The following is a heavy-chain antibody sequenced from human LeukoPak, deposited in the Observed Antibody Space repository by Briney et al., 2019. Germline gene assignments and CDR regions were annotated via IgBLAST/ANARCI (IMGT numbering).Heavy chain of an antibody. CDR1: GGSFSGYY. J-gene: IGHJ6*03. V-gene: IGHV4-59*10. CDR2: IYTSGST. D-gene: IGHD2-15*01. CDR3: ARVIIVVVAARYYYYMDV. Sequence: SETLSLTCAVYGGSFSGYYWSWIRQPAGKGLEWIGRIYTSGSTNYNPSLKSRVTMSVDTSKNQFSLKLSSVTAADTAVYYCARVIIVVVAARYYYYMDVWGKGTTVTVSS.